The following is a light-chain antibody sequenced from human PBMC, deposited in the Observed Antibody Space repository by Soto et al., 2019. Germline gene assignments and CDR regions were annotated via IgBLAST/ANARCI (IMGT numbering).Light chain of an antibody. Sequence: DIQMTQSPSTLSSSVGDRVTITCRASQSSSNWLAGYPQRPGKAPKLLLYDDSTLESWGPSRFSGSVPGTEFTLTLSGLRPDDFATYYCQQYNTYSYTFGQGTKREVK. V-gene: IGKV1-5*01. CDR3: QQYNTYSYT. J-gene: IGKJ2*01. CDR1: QSSSNW. CDR2: DDS.